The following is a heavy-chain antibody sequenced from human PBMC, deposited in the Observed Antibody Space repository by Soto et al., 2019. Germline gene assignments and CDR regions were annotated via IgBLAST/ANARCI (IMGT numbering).Heavy chain of an antibody. CDR2: TYYRSKWYY. V-gene: IGHV6-1*01. CDR3: ARGWRGFVY. J-gene: IGHJ4*02. Sequence: QSQTLSLTCTISGDSVSSDIGVWNWIRQSPSRGLEWLGRTYYRSKWYYEYALSVKSRITINPDISKNQFSLQLSSVTPEDTAVYYCARGWRGFVYWGQGTPVTVSS. CDR1: GDSVSSDIGV.